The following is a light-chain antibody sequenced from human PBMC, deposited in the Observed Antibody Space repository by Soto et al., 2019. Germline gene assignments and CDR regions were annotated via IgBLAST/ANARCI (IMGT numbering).Light chain of an antibody. CDR2: DAS. J-gene: IGKJ4*01. V-gene: IGKV3-11*01. CDR3: HQRSNWPPT. CDR1: QSVSSN. Sequence: TLSLSPGERATLSCRASQSVSSNLAWYQQKPGQAPRLLIYDASKRATGIPARFSGSGSGTDFTLTISSLQPEDFAVYYCHQRSNWPPTFGGGTKVDIK.